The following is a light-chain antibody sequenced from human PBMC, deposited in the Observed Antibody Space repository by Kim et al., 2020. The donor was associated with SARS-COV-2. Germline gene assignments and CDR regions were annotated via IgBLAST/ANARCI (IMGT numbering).Light chain of an antibody. V-gene: IGKV3-15*01. Sequence: SPGERATLSCRASQGVTSNLAWYQQKPGQAPRLLIYGASTRATGVPARFSGSGSGTEFTLTISSLQSEDFALYYCQQYNDWPPLTFGGGTKVDIK. J-gene: IGKJ4*01. CDR2: GAS. CDR3: QQYNDWPPLT. CDR1: QGVTSN.